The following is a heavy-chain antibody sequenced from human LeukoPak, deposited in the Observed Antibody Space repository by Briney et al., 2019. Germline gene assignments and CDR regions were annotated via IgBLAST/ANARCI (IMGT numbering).Heavy chain of an antibody. CDR3: ARERQEFWSGYRPIDY. CDR1: GGSISSGGYY. CDR2: IYHSGST. J-gene: IGHJ4*02. V-gene: IGHV4-30-2*01. D-gene: IGHD3-3*01. Sequence: SETLSLTCTVSGGSISSGGYYWSWIRQPPGKGLEWIGYIYHSGSTYYNPSLKSRVTISGDRSKNQFSLKLSSVTAADTAVYYCARERQEFWSGYRPIDYWGQGTLVTVSS.